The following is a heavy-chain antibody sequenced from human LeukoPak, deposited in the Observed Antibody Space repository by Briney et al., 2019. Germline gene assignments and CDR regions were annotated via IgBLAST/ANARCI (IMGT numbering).Heavy chain of an antibody. CDR3: ARDVRRGYYYYGMDV. CDR1: GGSFSGYY. J-gene: IGHJ6*02. V-gene: IGHV4-34*01. Sequence: SETLSLTCAVYGGSFSGYYWSWIRQPPGKGLEWIGEINHSGSTKYNPSLKSRVTISVDTSKNQFSLKLSSVTAADTAVYYCARDVRRGYYYYGMDVWGQGTTVTVSS. D-gene: IGHD3-10*01. CDR2: INHSGST.